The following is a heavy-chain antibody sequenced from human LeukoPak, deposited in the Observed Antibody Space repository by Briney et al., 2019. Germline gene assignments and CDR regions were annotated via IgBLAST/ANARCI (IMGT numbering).Heavy chain of an antibody. J-gene: IGHJ4*02. D-gene: IGHD1-26*01. V-gene: IGHV3-30*02. CDR1: GFTFNSYG. Sequence: PGGSLRLSCAASGFTFNSYGMHWVRQAPGKGLEWVAFIRYDGSNKYYSDSVKGRFTISRDNSKNTLYLQMNSLRAEDTAVYYCAKDYRIMGSWSYGVDYWGQGTLVTVSS. CDR3: AKDYRIMGSWSYGVDY. CDR2: IRYDGSNK.